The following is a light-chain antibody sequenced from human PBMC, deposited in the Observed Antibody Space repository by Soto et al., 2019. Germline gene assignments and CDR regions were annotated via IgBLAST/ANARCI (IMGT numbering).Light chain of an antibody. Sequence: EVVLTQSPATLSLSPGERATLSCRASQSLSTYLAWYQQKPGQAPRLLIYDASNRATGIPARFSGSGSGTDFTLPISSLEPEDFAVYYCQQRSNWPYMFTFGQGTKLEIK. J-gene: IGKJ2*01. CDR3: QQRSNWPYMFT. CDR1: QSLSTY. V-gene: IGKV3-11*01. CDR2: DAS.